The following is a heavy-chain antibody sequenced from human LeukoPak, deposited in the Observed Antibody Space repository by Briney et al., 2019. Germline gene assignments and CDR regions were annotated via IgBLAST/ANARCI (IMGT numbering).Heavy chain of an antibody. CDR2: ISAYNGNT. CDR1: GYTFTSYG. D-gene: IGHD3-22*01. Sequence: ASVKVSCKASGYTFTSYGISWVRQAPGQGLEWMGWISAYNGNTNYAQKLQGRVTMTTDTSTSTAYMELRSLRSDDTAVYYCARDSHYYDTTPGAFDIWGQGTMVTVSS. J-gene: IGHJ3*02. V-gene: IGHV1-18*01. CDR3: ARDSHYYDTTPGAFDI.